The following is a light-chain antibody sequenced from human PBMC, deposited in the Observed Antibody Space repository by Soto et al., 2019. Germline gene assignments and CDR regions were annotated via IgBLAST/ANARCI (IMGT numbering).Light chain of an antibody. V-gene: IGKV1-39*01. CDR1: QSININ. J-gene: IGKJ2*01. Sequence: DIQMTQSPSSLSASVGDRVTISCRASQSININLNWYQQRPGKAPKLLIYSASSLQSGVPSRFSGSGSWTDVTLTISSLQPEDIATYYCQQSYITPLTFGQGTKLEIK. CDR2: SAS. CDR3: QQSYITPLT.